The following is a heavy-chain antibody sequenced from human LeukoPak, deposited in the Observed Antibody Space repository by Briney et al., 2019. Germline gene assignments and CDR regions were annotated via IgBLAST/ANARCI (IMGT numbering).Heavy chain of an antibody. CDR2: IYYSGST. V-gene: IGHV4-59*08. Sequence: SETLSLTCTVSGGSIGGYYWSWIRQPPGKGLECIGYIYYSGSTNYNPSLKSRVTISVDTSKNQFSLKLSSVTATDTAVYYCARHGGYSSPYLHWGQGTLVTVSS. D-gene: IGHD6-13*01. CDR1: GGSIGGYY. J-gene: IGHJ1*01. CDR3: ARHGGYSSPYLH.